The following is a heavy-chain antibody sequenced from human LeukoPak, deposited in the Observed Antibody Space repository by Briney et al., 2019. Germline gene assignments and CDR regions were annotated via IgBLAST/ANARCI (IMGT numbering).Heavy chain of an antibody. Sequence: SETLSLTCAVSGGSISSGGYSWSWIRQPPGKGLEWIGYIYHSGSTYYNPSLKSRVTISVDRSKNQFSLKLSSVTAADTAVYYCARFVRGGAYYFDYWGQGTLVTVSS. CDR1: GGSISSGGYS. CDR3: ARFVRGGAYYFDY. V-gene: IGHV4-30-2*01. J-gene: IGHJ4*02. CDR2: IYHSGST. D-gene: IGHD3-10*02.